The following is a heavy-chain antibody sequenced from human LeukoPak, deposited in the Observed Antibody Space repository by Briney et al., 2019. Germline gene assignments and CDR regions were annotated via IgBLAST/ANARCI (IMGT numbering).Heavy chain of an antibody. Sequence: GGSLRLSCAASGFTFSDYYMSWIRQAPGKGLEWVSYISSSSSYTNYADSVKGRFTISRDNAKNSLYLQTNSLRAEDTAVYYCASYSTVTLFQHWGQGTLVTVSS. J-gene: IGHJ1*01. D-gene: IGHD4-17*01. CDR3: ASYSTVTLFQH. CDR1: GFTFSDYY. CDR2: ISSSSSYT. V-gene: IGHV3-11*06.